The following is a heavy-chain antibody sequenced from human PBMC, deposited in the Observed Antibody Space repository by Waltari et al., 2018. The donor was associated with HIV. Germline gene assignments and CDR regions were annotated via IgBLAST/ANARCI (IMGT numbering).Heavy chain of an antibody. V-gene: IGHV4-59*01. Sequence: QVQLQESGPGLVKPSETLSLTCTVSGGSISSYYWSWIRQPPGKGLEWIGYIYYSGSTNYNPSLKSRVTISVDTSKNQFSLKLSSVTAADTAVYYCARAIHTGRLWFGELLIDYWGQGTLVTVSS. CDR3: ARAIHTGRLWFGELLIDY. CDR1: GGSISSYY. D-gene: IGHD3-10*01. J-gene: IGHJ4*02. CDR2: IYYSGST.